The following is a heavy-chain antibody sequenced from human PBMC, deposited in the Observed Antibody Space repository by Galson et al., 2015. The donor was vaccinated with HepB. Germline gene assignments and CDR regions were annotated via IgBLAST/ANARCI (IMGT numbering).Heavy chain of an antibody. CDR2: ISYDGSNK. CDR1: GFTFSSYA. J-gene: IGHJ4*02. CDR3: ARDYCSGGSCYAFDY. Sequence: SLRLSCAASGFTFSSYAMHWVRQAPGKGLEWVAVISYDGSNKYNADSVKGRFTISRDNSKNTLYLQMNSLRAEDTAVYYCARDYCSGGSCYAFDYWGQGTLVTVSS. D-gene: IGHD2-15*01. V-gene: IGHV3-30*04.